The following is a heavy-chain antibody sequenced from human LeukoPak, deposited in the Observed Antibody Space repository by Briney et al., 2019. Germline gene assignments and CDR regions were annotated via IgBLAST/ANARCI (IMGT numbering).Heavy chain of an antibody. CDR2: IKEDGSVK. J-gene: IGHJ4*02. V-gene: IGHV3-7*03. CDR1: GFTFTSYW. CDR3: ARIVVGATGNDY. Sequence: GGSLRLSCAASGFTFTSYWMSWLRQTPGKGLEWMANIKEDGSVKSYVDSVQGRFIISRDNAKNTLYLQMNSLRAEDTALYYCARIVVGATGNDYWGQGALVTVSS. D-gene: IGHD1-26*01.